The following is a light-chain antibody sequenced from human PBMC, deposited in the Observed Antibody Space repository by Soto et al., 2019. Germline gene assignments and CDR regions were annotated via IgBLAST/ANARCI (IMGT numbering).Light chain of an antibody. V-gene: IGLV1-40*01. CDR3: QSYDSSLSGWV. Sequence: QSVLTQPPSVSGAPGQWVNISCTVSSSNIGAGYDVHWYQQLPGTAPKLLIYGNSNRPSGVPDRFSGSKSGTSASLAITGLQAEDEADYYCQSYDSSLSGWVFGGGTKLTVL. CDR1: SSNIGAGYD. CDR2: GNS. J-gene: IGLJ3*02.